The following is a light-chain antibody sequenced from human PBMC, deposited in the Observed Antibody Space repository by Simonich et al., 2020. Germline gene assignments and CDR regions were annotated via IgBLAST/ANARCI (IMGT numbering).Light chain of an antibody. CDR2: GVS. CDR1: RSDVGGYNY. J-gene: IGLJ3*02. V-gene: IGLV2-8*01. CDR3: SSYAGSNLWV. Sequence: HSALPHPPSASGSPGQSVTISSPGPRSDVGGYNYVSWYQQHPGKAPKLMIYGVSKRPSGVPDRVSGSKSGNTASLTVSGLQAEDEADYYCSSYAGSNLWVFGGGTKLTVL.